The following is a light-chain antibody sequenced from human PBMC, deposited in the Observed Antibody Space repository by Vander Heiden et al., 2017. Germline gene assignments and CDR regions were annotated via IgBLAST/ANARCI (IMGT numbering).Light chain of an antibody. J-gene: IGKJ2*01. V-gene: IGKV3-11*01. Sequence: EIVLTQSPATLSLSPGERATLSCRASQSVSSYLAWYQQKPGQAPRLLIYDAANRATGIPARFSGSGSGTDFTITISSLEHEDFVVYYCQQRSNWPLYTFGQGTKLEIK. CDR1: QSVSSY. CDR3: QQRSNWPLYT. CDR2: DAA.